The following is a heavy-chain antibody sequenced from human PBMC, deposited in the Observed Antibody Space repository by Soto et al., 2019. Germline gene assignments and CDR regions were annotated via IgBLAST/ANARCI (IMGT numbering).Heavy chain of an antibody. D-gene: IGHD6-13*01. V-gene: IGHV3-7*03. J-gene: IGHJ6*02. CDR3: ARDAYSSSWKRYYYGMDV. Sequence: GGSLRLSCAASGFTFSSYWMSWVRQAPGKGLEWVANIKQDGSEKYYVDSVKGRFTISRDNAKNSLYLQMNSLRAEDTAVYYCARDAYSSSWKRYYYGMDVWGQGTTVTVS. CDR1: GFTFSSYW. CDR2: IKQDGSEK.